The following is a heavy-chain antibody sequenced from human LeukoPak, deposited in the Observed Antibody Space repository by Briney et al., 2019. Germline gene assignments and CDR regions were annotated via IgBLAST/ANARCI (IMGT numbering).Heavy chain of an antibody. V-gene: IGHV3-23*01. CDR1: GFTFSSYA. J-gene: IGHJ6*03. CDR2: ISGSGGST. D-gene: IGHD3-10*01. CDR3: ARGGGYYYYYMDV. Sequence: PGGSLRLSCAASGFTFSSYAMSWVRQAPGKGLEWVSAISGSGGSTYYADSVKGRFTISRDNSKNTLYLQMNSLRAEDTAVYYCARGGGYYYYYMDVWGKGTTVTISS.